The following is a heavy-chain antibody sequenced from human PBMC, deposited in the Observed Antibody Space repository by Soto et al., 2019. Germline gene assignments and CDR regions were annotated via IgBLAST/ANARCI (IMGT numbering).Heavy chain of an antibody. Sequence: ELQLLESGGDLVQPGGSLRPSCAASGCIFRSFAMNWVRQAPGKGLEGVSGISASGSATFYADSVKDRLTISRDNSKNTLSLQMNSLRAEDTAIYYCAKSGHGLRPFDSWGQGTLVTISS. CDR1: GCIFRSFA. D-gene: IGHD2-15*01. V-gene: IGHV3-23*01. CDR3: AKSGHGLRPFDS. CDR2: ISASGSAT. J-gene: IGHJ4*02.